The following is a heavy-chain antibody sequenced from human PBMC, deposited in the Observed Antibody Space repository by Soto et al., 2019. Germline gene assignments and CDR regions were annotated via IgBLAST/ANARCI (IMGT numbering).Heavy chain of an antibody. CDR2: INPSDGST. V-gene: IGHV1-46*03. CDR1: GYSFTNYY. J-gene: IGHJ4*02. CDR3: AREGTRYGSGTQPNY. D-gene: IGHD3-10*01. Sequence: GASVKVSCKAFGYSFTNYYVPWVRQAPGQGLEWMGIINPSDGSTGYAQKFQGRVTMTRDTSTSTLYMQLSDLSSEDTAVYYCAREGTRYGSGTQPNYRGQGTLVTVSS.